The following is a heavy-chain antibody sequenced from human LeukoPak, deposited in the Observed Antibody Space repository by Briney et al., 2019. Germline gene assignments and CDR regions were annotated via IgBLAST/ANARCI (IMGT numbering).Heavy chain of an antibody. D-gene: IGHD6-13*01. Sequence: QAGGSLRLSCAASGSTFRSYDMHWVRQATGKGLEWVSGIGTAGEIYYPGSVKGRFTISRENAKNSLYLQINSLRAGDTAVYYCARAAYSSTWYSRYFDLWGRGTLVTVSS. CDR1: GSTFRSYD. CDR2: IGTAGEI. CDR3: ARAAYSSTWYSRYFDL. V-gene: IGHV3-13*01. J-gene: IGHJ2*01.